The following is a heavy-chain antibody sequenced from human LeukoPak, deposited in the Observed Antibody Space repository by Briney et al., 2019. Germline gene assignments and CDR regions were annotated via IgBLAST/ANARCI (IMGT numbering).Heavy chain of an antibody. Sequence: ASVKVSCKASGYTFTSYGISWVRQAPGQGLEWMGWISAYNGNTNYAQKLQGRVTMTTDTSTSTAYMELRSLRSDDAAVYYCARTRGIAVAGTEDYWGQGTLVTVAS. V-gene: IGHV1-18*01. J-gene: IGHJ4*02. D-gene: IGHD6-13*01. CDR2: ISAYNGNT. CDR3: ARTRGIAVAGTEDY. CDR1: GYTFTSYG.